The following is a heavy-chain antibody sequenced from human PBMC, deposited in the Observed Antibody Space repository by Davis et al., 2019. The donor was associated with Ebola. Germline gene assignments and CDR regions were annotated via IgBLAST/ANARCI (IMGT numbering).Heavy chain of an antibody. D-gene: IGHD2-15*01. CDR3: AREYCSGGSCSVFDY. V-gene: IGHV4-59*01. CDR2: IYYSGST. Sequence: GSLRLSCTVSGGSISSYSWSWIRQPPGKGLEWIGYIYYSGSTNYNPSLKSRVTLSVDTSKNQFSLKLSSVTAADTAVYYCAREYCSGGSCSVFDYWGQGTLVTVSS. J-gene: IGHJ4*02. CDR1: GGSISSYS.